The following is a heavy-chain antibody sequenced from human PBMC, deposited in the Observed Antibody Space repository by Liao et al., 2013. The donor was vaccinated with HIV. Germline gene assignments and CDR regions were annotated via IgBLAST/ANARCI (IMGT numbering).Heavy chain of an antibody. J-gene: IGHJ5*02. D-gene: IGHD3-3*01. CDR2: IYSSGSA. V-gene: IGHV4-4*07. CDR1: GASISSYY. Sequence: QMHLQESGPGLVKPSETLSLTCTVSGASISSYYWSWIRQPAGKGLEWIGRIYSSGSANYNPSLKSRVTMSVDTSKNQFSLKLSSVTAADTAVYYCARTDQYYDFWNGYENWFDPWGQGTLVTVSS. CDR3: ARTDQYYDFWNGYENWFDP.